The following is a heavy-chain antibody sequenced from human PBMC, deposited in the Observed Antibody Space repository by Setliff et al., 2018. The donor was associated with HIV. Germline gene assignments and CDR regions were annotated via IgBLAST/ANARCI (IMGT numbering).Heavy chain of an antibody. CDR3: ARGFFSGTVVVTANWFDP. CDR1: GDSISSGGYY. V-gene: IGHV4-31*03. J-gene: IGHJ5*02. CDR2: IYYSGIT. Sequence: LSLTCTVSGDSISSGGYYWSWIRQHPGKGLEWIGYIYYSGITYYNPSLKSRVSISVDTSKNQFSLKLSSVTAADTAVYYCARGFFSGTVVVTANWFDPWGQGTLVTVS. D-gene: IGHD2-21*02.